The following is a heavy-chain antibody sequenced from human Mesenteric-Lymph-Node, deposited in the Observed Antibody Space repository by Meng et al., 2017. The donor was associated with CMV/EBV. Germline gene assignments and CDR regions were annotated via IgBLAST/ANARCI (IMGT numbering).Heavy chain of an antibody. J-gene: IGHJ4*02. CDR3: ARESDFWSGFPRGGHFDF. V-gene: IGHV3-7*01. Sequence: GESLKISCAASGFTFSSYWMSWVRQAPGKGLEWVANINRDGSEKYYLDSVKGRFTISRDNAKTSLDLQMNSLRAEDSAIYYCARESDFWSGFPRGGHFDFWGQGNVVTVSS. D-gene: IGHD3-3*01. CDR1: GFTFSSYW. CDR2: INRDGSEK.